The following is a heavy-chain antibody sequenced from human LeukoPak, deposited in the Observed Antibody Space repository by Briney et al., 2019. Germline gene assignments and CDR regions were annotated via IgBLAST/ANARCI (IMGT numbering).Heavy chain of an antibody. CDR2: ISSSSTI. D-gene: IGHD3-3*01. CDR3: ARDIRVNYDFWSGYYKAEYFQH. CDR1: GFTFSSYS. Sequence: GGSLRLSCAASGFTFSSYSMNWVRQAPGKGLEWVSYISSSSTIYYADSVKGRFTISRDNAKNSLYLQMNSLRAEDTAVYYCARDIRVNYDFWSGYYKAEYFQHWGQGTLVTVSS. J-gene: IGHJ1*01. V-gene: IGHV3-48*01.